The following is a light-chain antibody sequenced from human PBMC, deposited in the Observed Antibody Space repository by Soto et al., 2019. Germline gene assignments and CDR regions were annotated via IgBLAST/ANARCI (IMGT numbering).Light chain of an antibody. CDR3: QQYYNSPWT. J-gene: IGKJ1*01. CDR2: GAS. V-gene: IGKV3-20*01. CDR1: QSVSSSF. Sequence: EIVLTQSPGTLSLSPGERATLSCRASQSVSSSFLAWYQQKPGQAPRLLIYGASSRATGIPDRFSGSGSGTDFTLTISRLEPEDFAVYYCQQYYNSPWTFGQGTKVEIK.